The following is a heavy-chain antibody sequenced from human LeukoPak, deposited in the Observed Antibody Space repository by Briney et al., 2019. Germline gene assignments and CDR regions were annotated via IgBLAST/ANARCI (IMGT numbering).Heavy chain of an antibody. V-gene: IGHV3-23*01. Sequence: PGGSLRLSCAASGFTFSSYTMSWVRQAPGKGLEWVSPISGSGGSTYYADSVKGRFTISRDNSKNTLYLQMNSLRAEDTAVYYCTTALYDWNDVNYWGQGTLVTVSS. J-gene: IGHJ4*02. CDR2: ISGSGGST. D-gene: IGHD1-20*01. CDR3: TTALYDWNDVNY. CDR1: GFTFSSYT.